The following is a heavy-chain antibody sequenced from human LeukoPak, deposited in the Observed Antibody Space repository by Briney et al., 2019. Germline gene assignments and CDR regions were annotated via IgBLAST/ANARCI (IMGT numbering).Heavy chain of an antibody. D-gene: IGHD2-2*01. Sequence: KPSETLSLTCAVSGYSISSGYYWSWIRQPAGKGLEWIGRIYTTGSTNYNPSLESRVIMSVDTSKNQFSLKLNSVTAADTAVYYCARIPKSMPFDIWGQGTMVTVSS. J-gene: IGHJ3*02. CDR3: ARIPKSMPFDI. CDR1: GYSISSGYY. V-gene: IGHV4-4*07. CDR2: IYTTGST.